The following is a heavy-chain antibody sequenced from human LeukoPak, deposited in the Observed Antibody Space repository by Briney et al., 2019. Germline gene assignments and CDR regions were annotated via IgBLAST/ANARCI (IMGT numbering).Heavy chain of an antibody. D-gene: IGHD3-22*01. V-gene: IGHV3-53*01. J-gene: IGHJ6*04. CDR2: IYSGGST. Sequence: QPGGSLRLSCAASGFTVSSNYMSWVRQAPGKGLEWVSVIYSGGSTYYADSVKGRFTISRDNSKNTLYLQMNSLGAEDTAVYYCARDPPPDYYDSSGYYWDVWGKGTTVTVSS. CDR1: GFTVSSNY. CDR3: ARDPPPDYYDSSGYYWDV.